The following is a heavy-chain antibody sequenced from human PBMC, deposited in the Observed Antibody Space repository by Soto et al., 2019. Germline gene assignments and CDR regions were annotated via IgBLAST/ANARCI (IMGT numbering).Heavy chain of an antibody. Sequence: GGSLRLSCAASGFTFSSYSMNWVRQAPGKGLEWVSSISSSSSYIYYADSVKGRFTISRDNAKNSLYLQMNSLRAEDTAVYYCARDDHPTDYGDRGPFDYWGQGTLVTVSS. V-gene: IGHV3-21*01. CDR3: ARDDHPTDYGDRGPFDY. D-gene: IGHD4-17*01. CDR2: ISSSSSYI. CDR1: GFTFSSYS. J-gene: IGHJ4*02.